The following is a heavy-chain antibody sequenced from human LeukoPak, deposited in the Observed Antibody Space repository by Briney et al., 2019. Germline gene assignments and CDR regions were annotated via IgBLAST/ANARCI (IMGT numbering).Heavy chain of an antibody. CDR3: ARDRLLWFGELLFDY. CDR1: GYTFTGYY. J-gene: IGHJ4*02. CDR2: INPNSGGT. Sequence: ASVKVSCEASGYTFTGYYMHWVRQAPGQGLEWMGWINPNSGGTNYAQKFQGRVTMTRDTSISTAYMELSRLRSDDTAVYCCARDRLLWFGELLFDYWGQGTLVTVSS. D-gene: IGHD3-10*01. V-gene: IGHV1-2*02.